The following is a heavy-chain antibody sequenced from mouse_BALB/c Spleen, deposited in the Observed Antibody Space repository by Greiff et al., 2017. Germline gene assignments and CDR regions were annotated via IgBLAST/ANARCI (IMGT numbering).Heavy chain of an antibody. V-gene: IGHV14-3*02. CDR3: ARDWDAMDY. CDR2: IDPANGNT. J-gene: IGHJ4*01. D-gene: IGHD4-1*01. CDR1: GFNIKDTY. Sequence: EVKLVESGAELVKPGASVKLSCTASGFNIKDTYMHWVKQRPEQGLEWIGRIDPANGNTKYDPKFQGKATITADTSSNTAYLQLSSLTSEDTAVYYCARDWDAMDYWGQGTSVTVSS.